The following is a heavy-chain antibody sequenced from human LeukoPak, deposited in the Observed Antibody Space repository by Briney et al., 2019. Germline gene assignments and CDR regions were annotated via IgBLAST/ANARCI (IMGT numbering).Heavy chain of an antibody. Sequence: ASVKVSCKASGYTFTGYYMHWVRQAPGQGLEWMGWINPNSGGTNYAQKFQGRVTITADESTSTAYMELSSLRSEDTAVYYCARSRWSGNMIVALYYFDYWGQGTLVTVSS. D-gene: IGHD3-22*01. CDR2: INPNSGGT. V-gene: IGHV1-2*02. CDR1: GYTFTGYY. CDR3: ARSRWSGNMIVALYYFDY. J-gene: IGHJ4*02.